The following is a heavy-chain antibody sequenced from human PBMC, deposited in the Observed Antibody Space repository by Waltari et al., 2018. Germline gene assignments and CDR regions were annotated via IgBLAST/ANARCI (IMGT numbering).Heavy chain of an antibody. Sequence: QVQLVQSGAEVKKPGSSVKVSCKASGGTFSSYAISWVRQAPGQGLEWMGGIIPILGIANYAQKFQGRVTITADKSTSTAYMELSSLRSEDTAVYYCAKVVRLGELSSPFDYWGQGTLVTVSS. J-gene: IGHJ4*02. D-gene: IGHD3-16*02. CDR2: IIPILGIA. CDR1: GGTFSSYA. CDR3: AKVVRLGELSSPFDY. V-gene: IGHV1-69*10.